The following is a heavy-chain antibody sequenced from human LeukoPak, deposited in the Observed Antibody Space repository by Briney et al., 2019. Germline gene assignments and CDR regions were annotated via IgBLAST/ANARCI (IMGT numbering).Heavy chain of an antibody. D-gene: IGHD6-13*01. CDR3: AKDRGY. J-gene: IGHJ4*02. Sequence: GGSLRLSCAASGFTFSTYGMIWVRQAPGKGLEWISAISGSGDATFYADSVKGRFTISRDNSKNTLYLQMNSLKAEDTAIYYCAKDRGYWGQGTLVTVSS. CDR2: ISGSGDAT. CDR1: GFTFSTYG. V-gene: IGHV3-23*01.